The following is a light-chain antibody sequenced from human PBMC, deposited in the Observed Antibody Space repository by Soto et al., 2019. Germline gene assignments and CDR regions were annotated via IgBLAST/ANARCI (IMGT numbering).Light chain of an antibody. CDR3: QHYNSYSEA. CDR1: ENINNR. V-gene: IGKV3-15*01. CDR2: GAS. Sequence: EVAMTQSPATLSVSPGERATHSCRASENINNRLAWYQQTPGQAPRLLIYGASTRATGIPDRFRGSGSGTEFTLTISSLQPDDFATYYCQHYNSYSEAFGQGTKVDIK. J-gene: IGKJ1*01.